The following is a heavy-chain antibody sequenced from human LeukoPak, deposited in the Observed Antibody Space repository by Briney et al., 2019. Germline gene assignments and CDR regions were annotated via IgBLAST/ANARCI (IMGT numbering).Heavy chain of an antibody. CDR1: GFTFSSYW. CDR3: ARENSLYGSGSYFGY. CDR2: INSDGGST. Sequence: GGSLRLSCAASGFTFSSYWMHWVRQAPGKGLVWVSRINSDGGSTSYADSVKGRFTISRDNAKNTLYLQMNSLRAEDTAVYYCARENSLYGSGSYFGYWGQGTLVTVSS. V-gene: IGHV3-74*01. J-gene: IGHJ4*02. D-gene: IGHD3-10*01.